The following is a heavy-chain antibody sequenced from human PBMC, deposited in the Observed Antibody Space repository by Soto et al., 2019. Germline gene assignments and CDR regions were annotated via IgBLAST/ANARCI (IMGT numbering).Heavy chain of an antibody. V-gene: IGHV4-39*01. CDR2: ISYSGSA. Sequence: QLQLQESGPGVVKPSETLSLTCTVSGGSIGSSNSYWGWIRQPPGKGLEWIGSISYSGSAHYNPSLKSRVTISVDTSKNQFSVKLSSVTAADTAVYFCARGTTIAAAGAFWGQGALIIVSS. CDR1: GGSIGSSNSY. CDR3: ARGTTIAAAGAF. D-gene: IGHD6-13*01. J-gene: IGHJ4*02.